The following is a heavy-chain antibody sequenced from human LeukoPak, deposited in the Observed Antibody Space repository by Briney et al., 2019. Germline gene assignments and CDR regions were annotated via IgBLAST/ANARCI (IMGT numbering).Heavy chain of an antibody. Sequence: PSETLSLTCAVYGGSFSGYYWSWIRQPPEKGLEWIGEINHSGSTNYNPSLKSRVTISVDTSKNQFSLKLSSVTAADTAVYYCATSPGDYDPPYFQHWGQGTLVTVSS. J-gene: IGHJ1*01. CDR2: INHSGST. CDR3: ATSPGDYDPPYFQH. CDR1: GGSFSGYY. V-gene: IGHV4-34*01. D-gene: IGHD4-17*01.